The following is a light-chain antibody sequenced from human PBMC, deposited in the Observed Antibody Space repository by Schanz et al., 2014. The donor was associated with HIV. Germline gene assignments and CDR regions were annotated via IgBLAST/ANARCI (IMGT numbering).Light chain of an antibody. CDR3: QQYGGSPT. CDR2: GAS. CDR1: QTVSNTF. J-gene: IGKJ1*01. Sequence: EVVLTQSPGTLSLSPGERATLSCRASQTVSNTFLAWYQQKLAQAPRLLIYGASSRAAGIPDRFSGSGSGSAFTLIISRLEPADIAVYYCQQYGGSPTFGQGTKVQIK. V-gene: IGKV3-20*01.